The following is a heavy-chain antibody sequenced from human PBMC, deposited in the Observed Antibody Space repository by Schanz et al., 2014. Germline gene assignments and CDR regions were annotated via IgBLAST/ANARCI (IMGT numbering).Heavy chain of an antibody. CDR1: EYSFTSYS. D-gene: IGHD3-3*01. CDR3: ARSAGRDFWSGYYTRFDY. V-gene: IGHV1-3*04. CDR2: INTGSGDT. Sequence: QVHLVQSGAEVKRPGASVKVSCKASEYSFTSYSMHWVRQAPGQRLEWMGWINTGSGDTKYSQNFQGRVTITRDTAASTAYMELRSLRSDDTAVNCGARSAGRDFWSGYYTRFDYWGRGTTVIVSS. J-gene: IGHJ4*01.